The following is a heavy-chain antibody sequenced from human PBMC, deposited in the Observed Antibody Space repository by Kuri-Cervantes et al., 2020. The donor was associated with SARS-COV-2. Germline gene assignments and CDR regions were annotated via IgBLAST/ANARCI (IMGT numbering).Heavy chain of an antibody. CDR3: ARGAYNWNDEGEAPGY. CDR1: GYTFTSYD. Sequence: ASVKVSCKASGYTFTSYDINWVRQATGQGLEWMGWMNPNSGNTGYAQKLQGRVTMTTDTSTSTAYMELRSLRSDDTAVYYCARGAYNWNDEGEAPGYWGQGTLVTVSS. V-gene: IGHV1-8*02. CDR2: MNPNSGNT. J-gene: IGHJ4*02. D-gene: IGHD1-1*01.